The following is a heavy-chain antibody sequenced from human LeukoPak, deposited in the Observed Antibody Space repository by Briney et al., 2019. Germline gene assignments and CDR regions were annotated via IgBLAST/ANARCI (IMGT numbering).Heavy chain of an antibody. J-gene: IGHJ4*02. D-gene: IGHD3-10*01. CDR2: IAADDAS. V-gene: IGHV3-23*01. CDR1: DSSFRNHD. Sequence: GGSLTLFCAASDSSFRNHDMSWVRQTSETGLEWVSSIAADDASWYADSVRGRFTISRDKSQNILYLQMNSLRADDTAIYYCAKGPNFGSWRAVDYWGQGSLVTVSS. CDR3: AKGPNFGSWRAVDY.